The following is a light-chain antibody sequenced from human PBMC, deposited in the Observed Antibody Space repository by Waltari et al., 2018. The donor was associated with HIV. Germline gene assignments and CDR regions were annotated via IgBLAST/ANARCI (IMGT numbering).Light chain of an antibody. CDR2: DIN. J-gene: IGLJ2*01. V-gene: IGLV2-14*03. CDR1: STDSRFYQY. CDR3: ASNRLDYTLI. Sequence: QSALTQPASVSGFLGQSINISCTGISTDSRFYQYVSWYQQYPGKIPRLIIFDINNRPSGVSDHVSGSRSCNSASLTFSGLQSGDEAHYYCASNRLDYTLIFGGGTKLTVL.